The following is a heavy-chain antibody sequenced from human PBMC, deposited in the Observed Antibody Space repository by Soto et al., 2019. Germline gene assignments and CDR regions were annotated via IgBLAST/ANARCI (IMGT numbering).Heavy chain of an antibody. V-gene: IGHV4-61*08. Sequence: SETLSLTCTVSGGSISSGGYYWSWIRQHPGQGLEWIGYIYYSGSTYYNPSLKSRVTISVDTSKNQFSLKLSSVTAADTAVYYCARAIVVVPAAIPGDYYYYMDVWGKGTTVTVSS. J-gene: IGHJ6*03. CDR1: GGSISSGGYY. D-gene: IGHD2-2*02. CDR3: ARAIVVVPAAIPGDYYYYMDV. CDR2: IYYSGST.